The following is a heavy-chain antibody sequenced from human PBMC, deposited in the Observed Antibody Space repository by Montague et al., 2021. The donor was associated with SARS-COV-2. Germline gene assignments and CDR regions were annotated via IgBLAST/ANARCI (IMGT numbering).Heavy chain of an antibody. Sequence: ETLSLTCAVYGGSFSDCHWTWTRQSAGGGLEWIGQINYGGSTKYNPSLGSRVTISIDTSKNQFSLKLTSVTAADTAVYYCARGAPGYWGQGTLVTVSS. V-gene: IGHV4-34*01. CDR1: GGSFSDCH. D-gene: IGHD1-1*01. CDR3: ARGAPGY. CDR2: INYGGST. J-gene: IGHJ4*02.